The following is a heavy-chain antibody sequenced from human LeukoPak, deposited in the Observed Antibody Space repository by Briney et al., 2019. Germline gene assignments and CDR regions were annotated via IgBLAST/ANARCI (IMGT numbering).Heavy chain of an antibody. J-gene: IGHJ4*02. CDR2: IKEDGSRQ. D-gene: IGHD6-19*01. V-gene: IGHV3-7*03. CDR1: GNYW. CDR3: AKNNGWFQFAQ. Sequence: QPGGSLRLSCAASGNYWMDWVRQAPGKGLEWVGHIKEDGSRQYYVDSVKGRFSISRDNAKNALYLQMNSLRAEDTAIYYCAKNNGWFQFAQWGQGTLVTVSS.